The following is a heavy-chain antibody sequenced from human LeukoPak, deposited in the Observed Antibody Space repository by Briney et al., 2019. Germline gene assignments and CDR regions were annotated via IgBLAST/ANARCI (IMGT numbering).Heavy chain of an antibody. D-gene: IGHD3-9*01. CDR1: GGSFSGYY. CDR3: ARRVVYDILTGYPYNWFDP. Sequence: SETLSLTCAVYGGSFSGYYWNWIRQPPGKGLEWIGEINHSGSTNYNPSLKSRVTISVDTSKNQFSLKLSSVTAADTAVYYCARRVVYDILTGYPYNWFDPWGQGNLVTVSS. V-gene: IGHV4-34*01. CDR2: INHSGST. J-gene: IGHJ5*02.